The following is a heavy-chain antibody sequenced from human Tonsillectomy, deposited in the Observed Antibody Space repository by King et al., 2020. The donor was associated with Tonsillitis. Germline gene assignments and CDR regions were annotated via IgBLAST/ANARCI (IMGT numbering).Heavy chain of an antibody. CDR2: IYPSGST. CDR1: GGSISSGSCY. V-gene: IGHV4-61*02. D-gene: IGHD5-24*01. CDR3: ARATGRLPTYDYYMNG. J-gene: IGHJ6*03. Sequence: QLQESGPGLVKPSQTLSLTCTVSGGSISSGSCYWSWIRQPAGKGLEWIGRIYPSGSTNYNPSLKSRVTMSVDTSKNQFSLNLSSVTAAETAVYYCARATGRLPTYDYYMNGGGRGTAVTVSS.